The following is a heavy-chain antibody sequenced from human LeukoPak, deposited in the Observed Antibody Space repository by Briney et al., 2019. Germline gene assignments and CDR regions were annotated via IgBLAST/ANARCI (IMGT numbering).Heavy chain of an antibody. V-gene: IGHV1-24*01. Sequence: GASVKVSCKVSGYTLTELSMHWVRQAPGKGLEWMGGFDPEDGETIYAQKFQGRVTMTEDTSTDTAYMELSSLRSEDTAVYYCATGGRITMVRGVIPFDYWGQGTLVTVSS. D-gene: IGHD3-10*01. CDR3: ATGGRITMVRGVIPFDY. J-gene: IGHJ4*02. CDR1: GYTLTELS. CDR2: FDPEDGET.